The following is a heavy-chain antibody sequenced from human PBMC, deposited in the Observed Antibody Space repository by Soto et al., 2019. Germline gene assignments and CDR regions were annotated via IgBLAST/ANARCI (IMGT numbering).Heavy chain of an antibody. V-gene: IGHV3-53*01. CDR1: GFTVSSNY. Sequence: GGSLRLSCAASGFTVSSNYMSWVRQAPGKGLEWVSIIYSGGATYYADSVKGRFTIPRDNSKNTLYLQMNSLRADDTAVYYCARVAEGGSPDYYYYYGMDVWGQGTTVTVSS. CDR3: ARVAEGGSPDYYYYYGMDV. J-gene: IGHJ6*02. CDR2: IYSGGAT. D-gene: IGHD1-26*01.